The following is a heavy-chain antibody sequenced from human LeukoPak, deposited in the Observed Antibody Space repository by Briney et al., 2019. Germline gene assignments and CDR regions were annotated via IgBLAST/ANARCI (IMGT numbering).Heavy chain of an antibody. CDR1: GGSISSGGYY. V-gene: IGHV4-30-2*01. CDR2: IYHSGST. CDR3: ARDSVVGEDY. D-gene: IGHD3-16*01. Sequence: PSETLSLTCTVSGGSISSGGYYWSWIRQPPGKGLEWIGYIYHSGSTYYNPSLKSRVTISVDRSKNQFSLKLSSVTAADTAVYYCARDSVVGEDYWGQGTLVTVSS. J-gene: IGHJ4*02.